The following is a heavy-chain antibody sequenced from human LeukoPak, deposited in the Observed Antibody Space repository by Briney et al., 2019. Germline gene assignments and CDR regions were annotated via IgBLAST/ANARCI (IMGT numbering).Heavy chain of an antibody. D-gene: IGHD1-26*01. CDR3: ARLLGIVGATGFDY. Sequence: ASVKVSCKASGYTFTSYDINWVRQAPGQGLEWMGWISAYNGNTNYAQKLQGRVTMTTDTSTSTAYMELRSLRSDDTAVYYCARLLGIVGATGFDYWGQGTLVTVSS. J-gene: IGHJ4*02. V-gene: IGHV1-18*01. CDR1: GYTFTSYD. CDR2: ISAYNGNT.